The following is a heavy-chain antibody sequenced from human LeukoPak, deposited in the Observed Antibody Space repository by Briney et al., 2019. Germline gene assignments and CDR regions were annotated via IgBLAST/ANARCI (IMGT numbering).Heavy chain of an antibody. V-gene: IGHV1-2*02. J-gene: IGHJ6*02. CDR1: GYTFTGYY. D-gene: IGHD5-18*01. CDR2: INPNSGGT. CDR3: ARGRTAMDADYYYYGMDV. Sequence: ASVKVSCKASGYTFTGYYMHWVRQAPGQGPEWMGWINPNSGGTNYAQKFQGRVTMTRDTSISTAYMELSRLRSDDTAVYYCARGRTAMDADYYYYGMDVWGQGTTVTVSS.